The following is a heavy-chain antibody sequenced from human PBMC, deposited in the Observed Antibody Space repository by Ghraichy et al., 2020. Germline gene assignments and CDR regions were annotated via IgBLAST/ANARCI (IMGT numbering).Heavy chain of an antibody. V-gene: IGHV3-23*01. Sequence: GESLNISCAASGFTFSSYAMSWVRQAPGKGLEWVSAISGSGGSTYYADSVKGRFTISRDNSKNTLYLQMNSLRAEDTAVYYCAKQPYSSSWYKSNGMDVWGQGTTVTVSS. D-gene: IGHD6-13*01. CDR3: AKQPYSSSWYKSNGMDV. J-gene: IGHJ6*02. CDR1: GFTFSSYA. CDR2: ISGSGGST.